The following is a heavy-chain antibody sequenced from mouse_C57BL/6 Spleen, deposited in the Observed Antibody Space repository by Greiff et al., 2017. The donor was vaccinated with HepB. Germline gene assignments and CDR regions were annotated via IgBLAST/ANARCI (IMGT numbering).Heavy chain of an antibody. CDR1: GYTFTDYN. V-gene: IGHV1-18*01. CDR3: ARVLLYYFGY. J-gene: IGHJ2*01. Sequence: VQLQQSGPELVKPGASVKISCKASGYTFTDYNMDWVKQSHGKSLEWIGDINPNNGGTSYNQKFTGKATLTVDKSSSTAYMELRSLTSEVTAVYYCARVLLYYFGYWGQGTTLTGSS. D-gene: IGHD1-1*01. CDR2: INPNNGGT.